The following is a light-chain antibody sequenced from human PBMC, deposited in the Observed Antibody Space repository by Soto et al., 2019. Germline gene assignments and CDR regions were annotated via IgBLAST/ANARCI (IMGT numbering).Light chain of an antibody. Sequence: QSVLTQPASVSGSPGQSIAISCAGTSSNVGSYNLVSWYQQHPGRAPKLMIYEGSKRPSGVSNRFSGSKSGYTASLTISRLQAEDEADYYCYSYAGNNVWVFGGGTKLTVL. CDR1: SSNVGSYNL. CDR3: YSYAGNNVWV. J-gene: IGLJ3*02. V-gene: IGLV2-23*01. CDR2: EGS.